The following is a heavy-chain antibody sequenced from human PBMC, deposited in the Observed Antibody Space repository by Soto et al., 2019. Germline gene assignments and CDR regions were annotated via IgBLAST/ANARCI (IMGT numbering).Heavy chain of an antibody. Sequence: ASVKVSCKASGYTFTDYYIHWVRQAPGQGLEGMGWINPNSGGTNYAQKFQGGVIMSRDTSINTAYMELTWLKTEDTAVYYCATLGAGAFDHWGQGSLVTVSS. CDR1: GYTFTDYY. CDR3: ATLGAGAFDH. CDR2: INPNSGGT. D-gene: IGHD3-16*01. J-gene: IGHJ4*02. V-gene: IGHV1-2*02.